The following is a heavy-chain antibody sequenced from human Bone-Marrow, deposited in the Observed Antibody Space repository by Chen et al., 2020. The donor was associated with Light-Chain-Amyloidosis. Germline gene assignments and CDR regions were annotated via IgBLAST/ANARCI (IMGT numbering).Heavy chain of an antibody. D-gene: IGHD2-15*01. J-gene: IGHJ6*02. Sequence: QVQLVQSGAEVKKPGASVKVSCKASGYSFTNYVIHWVRHAPGQRLEWMGWINTANGYTKYSQKFQGRVTINRDTSASTAYMEVSSLRFEDTAVYYCARTPDATHYYYGMDVWGQGTTVTVSS. CDR2: INTANGYT. CDR3: ARTPDATHYYYGMDV. V-gene: IGHV1-3*04. CDR1: GYSFTNYV.